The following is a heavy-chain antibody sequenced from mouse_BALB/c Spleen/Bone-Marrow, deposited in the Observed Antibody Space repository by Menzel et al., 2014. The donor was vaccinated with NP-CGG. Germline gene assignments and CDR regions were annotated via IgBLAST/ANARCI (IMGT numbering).Heavy chain of an antibody. V-gene: IGHV14-3*02. CDR1: GFNIKDTY. J-gene: IGHJ2*01. CDR3: ARYRLGTYFDY. CDR2: TDPANGNT. Sequence: VQLQQPGAELVKPGASVKLSCTASGFNIKDTYMHWVKQRPEQGLEWIGRTDPANGNTKYDPKFQGKATITADTSSSTAYLQLSSLTSEDTAVYYCARYRLGTYFDYWGQGTTLTVSS. D-gene: IGHD2-14*01.